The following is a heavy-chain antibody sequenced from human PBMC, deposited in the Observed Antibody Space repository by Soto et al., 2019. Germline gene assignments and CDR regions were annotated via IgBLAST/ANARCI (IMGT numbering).Heavy chain of an antibody. Sequence: EVQVVESGGGLVQPGGSLRLSCVVSGFTFSSYWLHWVRHAPGKGLVCVSWINGDGSRTADADSVKGRFTIARDNAKNRLDLQMNSRRAEDTAVYYCARGTSRGQGTLVTVSS. J-gene: IGHJ4*02. CDR1: GFTFSSYW. CDR3: ARGTS. CDR2: INGDGSRT. D-gene: IGHD3-3*01. V-gene: IGHV3-74*03.